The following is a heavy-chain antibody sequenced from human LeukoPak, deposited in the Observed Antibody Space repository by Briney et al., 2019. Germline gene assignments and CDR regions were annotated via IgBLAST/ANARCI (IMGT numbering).Heavy chain of an antibody. Sequence: PGGSLRLSCTASEFTFGDYALTWVRQAPGKGLEWLGFIRSKTYGGTTELAASVEGRFTISRDDSKSIAYLQMNSLKTEDTAVYYCPRSEYTYYYDGSGYLIDYWGQGTLVTVSS. CDR2: IRSKTYGGTT. V-gene: IGHV3-49*04. CDR3: PRSEYTYYYDGSGYLIDY. J-gene: IGHJ4*02. CDR1: EFTFGDYA. D-gene: IGHD3-22*01.